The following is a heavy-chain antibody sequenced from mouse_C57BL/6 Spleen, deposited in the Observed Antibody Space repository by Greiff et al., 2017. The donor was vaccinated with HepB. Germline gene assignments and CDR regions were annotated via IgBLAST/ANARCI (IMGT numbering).Heavy chain of an antibody. D-gene: IGHD1-1*01. Sequence: EVQLQQSGAELVKPGASVKLSCTASGFNIKDYYMHWVKQRTEQGLEWIGRIDPEDGETKYATKFQGKATITEDTSSNTAYLQLSSLPSEDTAVYYCASPYDYGSSFYAMDYWGQGTSVTVSS. CDR1: GFNIKDYY. J-gene: IGHJ4*01. CDR2: IDPEDGET. CDR3: ASPYDYGSSFYAMDY. V-gene: IGHV14-2*01.